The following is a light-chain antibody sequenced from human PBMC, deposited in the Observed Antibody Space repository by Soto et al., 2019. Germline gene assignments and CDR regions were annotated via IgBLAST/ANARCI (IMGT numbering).Light chain of an antibody. CDR1: SSNIGYNF. V-gene: IGLV1-51*01. Sequence: QSVLTQPPSVSAAPGQKVTISCSGSSSNIGYNFASWYQHLPGTAPKLLSYDNDKRPPGISDRFSGSKSGTSATLDIARLLVRAEADYYCCTRDNSRSAYVFGPGTKLTVL. J-gene: IGLJ1*01. CDR3: CTRDNSRSAYV. CDR2: DND.